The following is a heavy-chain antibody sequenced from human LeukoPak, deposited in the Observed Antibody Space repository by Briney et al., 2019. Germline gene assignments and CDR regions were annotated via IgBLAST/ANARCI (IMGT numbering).Heavy chain of an antibody. CDR1: GYSLTELS. D-gene: IGHD1/OR15-1a*01. Sequence: ASVKVSFKVSGYSLTELSMHWVRQAPGKGPEWMGGFDPADGEIIYPQKFQGRVTMTEDTSSDTAYMELSGLRFEDTAVYYCAAGEWEQLLNYWGQGTLVTVSS. CDR2: FDPADGEI. CDR3: AAGEWEQLLNY. J-gene: IGHJ4*02. V-gene: IGHV1-24*01.